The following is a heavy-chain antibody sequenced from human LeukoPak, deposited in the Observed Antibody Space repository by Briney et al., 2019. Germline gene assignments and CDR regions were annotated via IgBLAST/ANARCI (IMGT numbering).Heavy chain of an antibody. Sequence: SVKVSCKASGGTFSSYTTSWVRQAPGQGLEWMGRIIPILGIANYAQKFQGRVTITADKSTSTAYMELSSLRSEDTAVYYCARGKGDYRLIYWGQGTLVTVSS. CDR3: ARGKGDYRLIY. J-gene: IGHJ4*02. V-gene: IGHV1-69*02. D-gene: IGHD4-11*01. CDR2: IIPILGIA. CDR1: GGTFSSYT.